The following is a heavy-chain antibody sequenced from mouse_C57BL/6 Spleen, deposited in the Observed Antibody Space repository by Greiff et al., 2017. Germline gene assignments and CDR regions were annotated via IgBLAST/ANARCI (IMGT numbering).Heavy chain of an antibody. Sequence: QVQLQQPGAELVMPGASVKLSCKASGYTFTSYWMHWVKQRPGQGLEWIGEIDPSDSYTNYNQKFKGKSTLTVDKSSSTAYMQLSSLTSEDSAVYYCARRGGREPFDYWGQGTTLIVSS. J-gene: IGHJ2*01. CDR3: ARRGGREPFDY. CDR1: GYTFTSYW. V-gene: IGHV1-69*01. CDR2: IDPSDSYT. D-gene: IGHD3-3*01.